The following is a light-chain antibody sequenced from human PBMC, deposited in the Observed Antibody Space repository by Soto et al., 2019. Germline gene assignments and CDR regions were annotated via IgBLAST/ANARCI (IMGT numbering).Light chain of an antibody. CDR1: QSISSY. CDR3: QQYGGSLT. CDR2: DAS. Sequence: ENVLTQSPATLSLSPGERATLSCRASQSISSYLAWYQQKPGLAPRLLIYDASSRATGIPDRFSGSGSGTDFTLTISRLAHEDFAVYYWQQYGGSLTFGPGTQVDIK. V-gene: IGKV3D-20*01. J-gene: IGKJ3*01.